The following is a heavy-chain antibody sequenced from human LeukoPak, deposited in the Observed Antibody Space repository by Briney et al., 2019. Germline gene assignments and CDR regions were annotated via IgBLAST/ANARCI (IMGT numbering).Heavy chain of an antibody. Sequence: GGSLRLSCAASGFTFSSYSMNWVRQAPGKGLEWVSYISSSSSTIYYADSVKGRFTISRDNAKNSLYLQMNSLRAEDTAVYYCARASWDYYDSSGYDYWGQGTLVTVSS. D-gene: IGHD3-22*01. CDR2: ISSSSSTI. CDR3: ARASWDYYDSSGYDY. CDR1: GFTFSSYS. V-gene: IGHV3-48*01. J-gene: IGHJ4*02.